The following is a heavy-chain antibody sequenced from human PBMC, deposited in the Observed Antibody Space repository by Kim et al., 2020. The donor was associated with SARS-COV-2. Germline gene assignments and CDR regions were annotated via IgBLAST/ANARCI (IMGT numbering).Heavy chain of an antibody. V-gene: IGHV4-34*01. D-gene: IGHD5-18*01. Sequence: SIKSRGTISADTTENQFSLKLSSVTAADTAVYYCARRRIQLWLRDWFDPWGQGTLVTVSS. J-gene: IGHJ5*02. CDR3: ARRRIQLWLRDWFDP.